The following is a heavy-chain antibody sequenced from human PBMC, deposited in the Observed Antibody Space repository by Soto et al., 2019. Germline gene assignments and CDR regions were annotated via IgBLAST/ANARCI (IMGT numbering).Heavy chain of an antibody. CDR2: IYSGGAT. CDR1: GFTVSNNY. V-gene: IGHV3-66*01. J-gene: IGHJ4*02. Sequence: EVQLVESGGGLVQPGGSLRLSCAASGFTVSNNYMRWVRQAPGKGLEWVSLIYSGGATYYADSVKGRFTISRDNSKNALYLQMNSLRAEDTAVYYCARDGTYNWAGGQGILVTVSS. CDR3: ARDGTYNWA. D-gene: IGHD1-1*01.